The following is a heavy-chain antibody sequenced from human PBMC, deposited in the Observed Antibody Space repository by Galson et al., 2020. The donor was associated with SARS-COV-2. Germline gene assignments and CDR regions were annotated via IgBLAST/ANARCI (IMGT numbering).Heavy chain of an antibody. CDR2: FDPEDGET. Sequence: ASVKVSCKVSGYTLTELSMHWVRQAPGKGLEWMGGFDPEDGETIYAQKFQGRVTMTEETSTDTAYMELSSLRSEDTAVYYCATGTPVGATGWFDPWGQGTLVTVSS. CDR1: GYTLTELS. CDR3: ATGTPVGATGWFDP. D-gene: IGHD1-26*01. J-gene: IGHJ5*02. V-gene: IGHV1-24*01.